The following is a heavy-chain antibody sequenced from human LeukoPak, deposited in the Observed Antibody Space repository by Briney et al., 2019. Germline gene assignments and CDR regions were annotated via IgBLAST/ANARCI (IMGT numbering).Heavy chain of an antibody. Sequence: PSETLSLTCAVYGGSFSGYYWSWIRQPPGKGLEWIGEINHSGSTNYNPSLKSRVTISVDTSKNQFSLKLSSVTAADTAVYYCARGRVLLWFGNKAYYFDYWAREPWSPSPQ. CDR3: ARGRVLLWFGNKAYYFDY. V-gene: IGHV4-34*01. CDR2: INHSGST. D-gene: IGHD3-10*01. CDR1: GGSFSGYY. J-gene: IGHJ4*02.